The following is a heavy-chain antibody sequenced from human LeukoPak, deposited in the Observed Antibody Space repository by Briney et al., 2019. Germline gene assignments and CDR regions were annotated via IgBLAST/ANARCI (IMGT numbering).Heavy chain of an antibody. V-gene: IGHV4-59*01. J-gene: IGHJ4*02. CDR2: IYYSGST. CDR3: ARVTAADYFDY. CDR1: GGSFSGYY. D-gene: IGHD6-13*01. Sequence: SETLSLTCAVYGGSFSGYYWSWIRQPPGKGLEWIGYIYYSGSTNYNPSLKSRVTISVDTSKNQFSLKLSSVTAADTAVYYCARVTAADYFDYWGQGTLVTVSS.